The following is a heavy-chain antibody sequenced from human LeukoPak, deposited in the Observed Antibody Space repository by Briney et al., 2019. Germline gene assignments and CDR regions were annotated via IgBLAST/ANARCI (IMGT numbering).Heavy chain of an antibody. V-gene: IGHV3-21*01. CDR2: ISSSSSYI. Sequence: GGSLRLSCAASGFTFSSYSMNWVRQAPGKGLEWVSAISSSSSYIYYADSVKGRFTISRDNAKNSLYLQMNSLRAEDTAVYYCVVATSPYAFDIWGQGAMVTVSS. J-gene: IGHJ3*02. D-gene: IGHD5-12*01. CDR1: GFTFSSYS. CDR3: VVATSPYAFDI.